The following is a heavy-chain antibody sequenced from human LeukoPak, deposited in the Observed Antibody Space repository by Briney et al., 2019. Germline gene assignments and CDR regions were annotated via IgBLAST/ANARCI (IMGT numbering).Heavy chain of an antibody. D-gene: IGHD3-16*01. Sequence: PSETLSLTCIVSGGSISSGSYYWSWIRQPAGKGLEWIGRIYTSGSTNYNPSLKSRVTISVDTSKNQFSLKLSSVTAADTAVYYCARGLHYDQYYFDYWGQGTLVTVSS. J-gene: IGHJ4*02. CDR2: IYTSGST. V-gene: IGHV4-61*02. CDR3: ARGLHYDQYYFDY. CDR1: GGSISSGSYY.